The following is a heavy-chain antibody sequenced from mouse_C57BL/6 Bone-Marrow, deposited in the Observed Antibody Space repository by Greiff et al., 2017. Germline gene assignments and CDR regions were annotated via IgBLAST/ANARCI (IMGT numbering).Heavy chain of an antibody. J-gene: IGHJ4*01. CDR3: TTYSNYYAMDY. CDR2: IDPENGDT. D-gene: IGHD2-5*01. Sequence: VQLQQSGAELVRPGASVKLSCTASGFNIKDDYMHWVKQRPEQGLEWIGWIDPENGDTEYASKLQGKATITADTSSNTAYLQLSSLTSEDTAVYYCTTYSNYYAMDYWGQGTSVTVSS. V-gene: IGHV14-4*01. CDR1: GFNIKDDY.